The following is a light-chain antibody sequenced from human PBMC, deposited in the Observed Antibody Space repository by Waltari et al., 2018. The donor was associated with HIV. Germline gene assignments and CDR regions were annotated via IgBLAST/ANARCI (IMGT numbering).Light chain of an antibody. V-gene: IGLV1-44*01. Sequence: LTQPPSASGTPGQRVTISCSGSSSNIGSNTVNWYQQLPGTAPKLLIYSNNQRPSGVPDRFSGSKSGPSASLAISGLQSEDEADYYCAAWDDSLNGVVFGGGTKLTVL. CDR2: SNN. CDR1: SSNIGSNT. J-gene: IGLJ2*01. CDR3: AAWDDSLNGVV.